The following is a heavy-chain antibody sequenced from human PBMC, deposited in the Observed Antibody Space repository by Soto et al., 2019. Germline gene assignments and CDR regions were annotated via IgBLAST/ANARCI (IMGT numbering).Heavy chain of an antibody. CDR1: GGTFNKYA. CDR2: IIPMFGTT. D-gene: IGHD2-15*01. Sequence: QVQLVQSGAEVKKPGSSVKVSCTASGGTFNKYAINWVRQAPGQGLEWMGGIIPMFGTTNYAQNFRGRVTLTADXPXLXXSMELSSLRSEDTAVYYCARGYCSGGSCNSLLYYYYYGMDVWGQGTTVTVSS. J-gene: IGHJ6*02. V-gene: IGHV1-69*12. CDR3: ARGYCSGGSCNSLLYYYYYGMDV.